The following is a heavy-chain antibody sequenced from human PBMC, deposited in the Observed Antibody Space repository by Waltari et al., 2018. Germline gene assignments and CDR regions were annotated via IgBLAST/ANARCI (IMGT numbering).Heavy chain of an antibody. CDR2: ISGSGGST. D-gene: IGHD3-22*01. CDR1: GFTFRSYA. CDR3: ARITMIVATPQKLDY. J-gene: IGHJ4*02. Sequence: EVQLLESGGGLVQPGGSLRLSCAASGFTFRSYAMSWVRQGPGKGLEWVLAISGSGGSTYYTDSVKGRFTISRDNSKNTLYLQMNSLRAEDTAVYYCARITMIVATPQKLDYWGQGTLVTVSS. V-gene: IGHV3-23*01.